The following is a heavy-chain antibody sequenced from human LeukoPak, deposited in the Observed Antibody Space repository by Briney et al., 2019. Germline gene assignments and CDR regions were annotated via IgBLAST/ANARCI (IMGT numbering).Heavy chain of an antibody. CDR2: IIPLFGTT. J-gene: IGHJ5*02. CDR3: ARKTVVVPAAFLGWFDP. CDR1: GGTFSNYA. Sequence: GASVNVSCKASGGTFSNYAISWVRQAPGQGLEWMGGIIPLFGTTNYAQKFQGRVTITADESTSTAYMELSSLRSDDTAVYYCARKTVVVPAAFLGWFDPWGQGTLVTVSS. D-gene: IGHD2-2*01. V-gene: IGHV1-69*13.